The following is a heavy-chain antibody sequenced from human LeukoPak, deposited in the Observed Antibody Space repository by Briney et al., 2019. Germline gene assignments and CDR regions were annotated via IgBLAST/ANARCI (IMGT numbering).Heavy chain of an antibody. CDR2: ISSSGSTI. Sequence: GGSLRLSCVASGFAVCRIWMSWVRPAPGKGREWGSYISSSGSTIYCADSVKGPFTISRDNAKNSLYLQMTSVRAEDTAVYYCAKYSPIRGGATMDYWGQGTLVTVSS. D-gene: IGHD1-26*01. J-gene: IGHJ4*02. CDR1: GFAVCRIW. CDR3: AKYSPIRGGATMDY. V-gene: IGHV3-48*03.